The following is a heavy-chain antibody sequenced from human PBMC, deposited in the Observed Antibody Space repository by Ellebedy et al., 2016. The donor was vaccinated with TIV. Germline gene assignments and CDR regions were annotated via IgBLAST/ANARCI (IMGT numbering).Heavy chain of an antibody. CDR3: AREGEPERLATMLYYFDY. V-gene: IGHV3-33*01. D-gene: IGHD5-24*01. CDR2: IWYDATNK. J-gene: IGHJ4*02. CDR1: GFTFSNSA. Sequence: PGGSLRPSCAASGFTFSNSAMHWIRKAPGKGLEWVEAIWYDATNKYFADSVKGRFTIYRDNSKNTVFLQMSSLRAKDTAVYYCAREGEPERLATMLYYFDYWGQGTLVTVST.